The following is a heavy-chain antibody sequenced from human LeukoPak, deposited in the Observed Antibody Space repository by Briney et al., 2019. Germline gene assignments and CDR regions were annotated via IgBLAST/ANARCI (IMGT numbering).Heavy chain of an antibody. J-gene: IGHJ3*02. D-gene: IGHD3-10*01. CDR1: VFTFSGSA. CDR3: TRQPMYYYGSGLEDAIDI. CDR2: IRSIANSYAT. V-gene: IGHV3-73*01. Sequence: GGSLRLSCAPPVFTFSGSAMHWVRQASRKRLEWVGRIRSIANSYATTYAASVKGRFTISRDDSKNTAYLQMNSLKTDDTAVYYCTRQPMYYYGSGLEDAIDIWGQGTMVTVSA.